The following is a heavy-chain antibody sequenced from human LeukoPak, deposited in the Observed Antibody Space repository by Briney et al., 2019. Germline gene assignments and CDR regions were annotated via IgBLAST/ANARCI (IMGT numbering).Heavy chain of an antibody. D-gene: IGHD3-10*01. CDR2: IYYSGST. J-gene: IGHJ4*02. CDR1: GGSISSSSYY. CDR3: ACLGRLRGAPRFDF. V-gene: IGHV4-39*01. Sequence: SETLSLTCTVSGGSISSSSYYWVWIRPPPGKGLEGIVSIYYSGSTYYNPSLKSRVTISVDTSKNQFSLKLSSVTAADTAVYYCACLGRLRGAPRFDFWGQGTVVTVTS.